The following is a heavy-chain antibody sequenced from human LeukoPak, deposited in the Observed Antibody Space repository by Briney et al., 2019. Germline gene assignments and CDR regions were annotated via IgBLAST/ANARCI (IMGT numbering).Heavy chain of an antibody. CDR1: GYTLTVLS. V-gene: IGHV1-24*01. Sequence: ASVKFACKVYGYTLTVLSMHWVRHATVKGIEWMGGFDSEDGETIYAQKFQGRVTMTEDTSTDTAHMELSSLRSEDTAVYYCATATRYGYNWNYDPVYYFDYWGQGTLSPSPQ. CDR2: FDSEDGET. J-gene: IGHJ4*02. CDR3: ATATRYGYNWNYDPVYYFDY. D-gene: IGHD1-7*01.